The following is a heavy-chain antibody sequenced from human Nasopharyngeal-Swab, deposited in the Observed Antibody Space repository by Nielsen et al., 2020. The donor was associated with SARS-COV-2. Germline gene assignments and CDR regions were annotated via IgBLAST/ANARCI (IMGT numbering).Heavy chain of an antibody. J-gene: IGHJ4*02. Sequence: GESLKISCAASGFTYSSFGMSWVRQAPGKGLEWVSTISGSGDSTYYADSVKGRFTISRDNSKNTLYLQMNSLRAEDTAVYYCAKEVTMIVVVRGRGDYWGQGTLVTVSS. D-gene: IGHD3-22*01. CDR1: GFTYSSFG. CDR3: AKEVTMIVVVRGRGDY. V-gene: IGHV3-23*01. CDR2: ISGSGDST.